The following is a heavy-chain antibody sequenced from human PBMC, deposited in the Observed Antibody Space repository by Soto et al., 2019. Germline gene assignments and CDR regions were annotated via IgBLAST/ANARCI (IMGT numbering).Heavy chain of an antibody. CDR3: TTDDDYDSY. CDR1: GFTFTNAW. V-gene: IGHV3-15*01. CDR2: IKSQTHGGTT. D-gene: IGHD3-3*01. Sequence: EVQLVESGGGLVKPGGSLRLSCAASGFTFTNAWMSWVRQAPGKGLEWVGRIKSQTHGGTTDYAAPVKGRFTISRDDSKNMVFLQMNSLKSEDTAVYYCTTDDDYDSYLGQGTLVTVSS. J-gene: IGHJ4*02.